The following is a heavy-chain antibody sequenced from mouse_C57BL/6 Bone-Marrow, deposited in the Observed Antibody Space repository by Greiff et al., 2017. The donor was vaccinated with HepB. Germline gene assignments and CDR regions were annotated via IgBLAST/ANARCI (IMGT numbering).Heavy chain of an antibody. CDR1: GFTFSSYA. D-gene: IGHD1-1*01. Sequence: VQLKESGEGLVKPGGSLKLSCAASGFTFSSYAMSWVRQTPEKRLEWVAYISSGGDYIYYADTVKGRFTISRDNARNTLYLQMSSLKSEDTAMYYCTRGYGSSYDYAMDYWGQGTSVTVSS. V-gene: IGHV5-9-1*02. J-gene: IGHJ4*01. CDR3: TRGYGSSYDYAMDY. CDR2: ISSGGDYI.